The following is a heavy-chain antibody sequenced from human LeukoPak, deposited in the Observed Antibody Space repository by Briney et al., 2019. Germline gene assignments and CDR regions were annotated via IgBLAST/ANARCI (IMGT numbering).Heavy chain of an antibody. D-gene: IGHD6-6*01. CDR1: GGSISSSSYY. J-gene: IGHJ6*03. V-gene: IGHV4-39*01. CDR2: IYYSGST. CDR3: ARHVKGHSSSSGAGYMDV. Sequence: PSETLSLTCIVSGGSISSSSYYWGWIRQPPGKGLEWIGSIYYSGSTYYNPSLKSRVTISVDTSKNQFSLKLSSVTAADTAVYYCARHVKGHSSSSGAGYMDVWGKGTTVTVSS.